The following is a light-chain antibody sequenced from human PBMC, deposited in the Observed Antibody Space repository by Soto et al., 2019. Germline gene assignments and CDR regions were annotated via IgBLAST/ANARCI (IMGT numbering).Light chain of an antibody. CDR2: VAS. CDR3: QQYGDWPPET. J-gene: IGKJ2*01. Sequence: EVVLTQSPATLSVSPGDRATLSCRASQSVSRNLAWYQQNPGQAPRLLIYVASTRATGVPARFSGSGSATEFTLSISSLQSEDVAVYYCQQYGDWPPETFGQGTKLEI. V-gene: IGKV3-15*01. CDR1: QSVSRN.